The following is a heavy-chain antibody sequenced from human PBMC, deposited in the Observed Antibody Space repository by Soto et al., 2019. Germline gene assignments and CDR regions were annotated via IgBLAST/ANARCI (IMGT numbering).Heavy chain of an antibody. CDR2: IYYSGRA. Sequence: QLQLQESGPGLVKPSETLSLTCTVSGDSINRRSYYWGWIRQPPGKGLEWIGSIYYSGRAYHNHPLKSLVTISVDTPKNQFSLRLSSVTAADTAVYYCARHGHGGFGLWGQGTLVTVSS. V-gene: IGHV4-39*01. J-gene: IGHJ4*02. CDR3: ARHGHGGFGL. D-gene: IGHD2-15*01. CDR1: GDSINRRSYY.